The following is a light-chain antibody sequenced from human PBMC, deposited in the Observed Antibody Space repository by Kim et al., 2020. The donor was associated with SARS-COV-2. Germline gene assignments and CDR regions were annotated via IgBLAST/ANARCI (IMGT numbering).Light chain of an antibody. J-gene: IGKJ4*01. CDR3: QQRYSWPLT. Sequence: LSPEDRATCSCSASQYLTFYLAWYQQKPGQAPSLLIYDASNRATGIPARFSGSGSGTDFTLTISSLEPEDFAVYYCQQRYSWPLTFGGGTKVDIK. V-gene: IGKV3-11*01. CDR1: QYLTFY. CDR2: DAS.